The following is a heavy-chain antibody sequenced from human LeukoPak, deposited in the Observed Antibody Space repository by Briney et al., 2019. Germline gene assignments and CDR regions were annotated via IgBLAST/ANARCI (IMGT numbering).Heavy chain of an antibody. D-gene: IGHD6-19*01. CDR3: ARARYSSGWYDY. V-gene: IGHV3-9*01. CDR2: ISWNSGSI. Sequence: PGGSLRLSCAASGFTFDDYAMHWVRQAPGKGLEWVSGISWNSGSIGYADSVKGRFTISRDNAKNTLYLQMNSLRAEDTAVYYCARARYSSGWYDYWGQGTLVTVSS. CDR1: GFTFDDYA. J-gene: IGHJ4*02.